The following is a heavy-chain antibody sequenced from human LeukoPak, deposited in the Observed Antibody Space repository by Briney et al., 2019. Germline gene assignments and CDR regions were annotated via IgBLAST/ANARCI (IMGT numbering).Heavy chain of an antibody. CDR1: CGPLRSGGYY. CDR2: IYYSGSI. D-gene: IGHD3-22*01. V-gene: IGHV4-31*03. J-gene: IGHJ4*02. CDR3: AREKKDAYYYDSSGYYYVDY. Sequence: SETLSLTCTVSCGPLRSGGYYWSWIRPPPGKGLEWIGYIYYSGSIYYNPSLKSRVTISVDTSNNQCSLKLSSVTAADTAVYYCAREKKDAYYYDSSGYYYVDYWGQGTLVTVSS.